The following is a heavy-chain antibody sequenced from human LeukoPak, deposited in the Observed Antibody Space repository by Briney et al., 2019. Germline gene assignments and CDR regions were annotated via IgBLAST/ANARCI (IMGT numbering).Heavy chain of an antibody. V-gene: IGHV3-23*01. CDR2: ISGSGGST. Sequence: GGSLRLSCAASGFTFSSYAMSWVRQAPGKGLEWVSAISGSGGSTYYADSVKGRFTISRDNSKNTLYLQMNSLRAEDTAVYYCASRTRTYYDFWSGYYPQPYFDYWGREPWSPSPQ. CDR1: GFTFSSYA. D-gene: IGHD3-3*01. CDR3: ASRTRTYYDFWSGYYPQPYFDY. J-gene: IGHJ4*02.